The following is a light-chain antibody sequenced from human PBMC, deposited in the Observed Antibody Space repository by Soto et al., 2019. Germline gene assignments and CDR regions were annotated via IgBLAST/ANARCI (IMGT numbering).Light chain of an antibody. J-gene: IGLJ1*01. CDR2: GDN. CDR3: QSNDNGLSGSDV. Sequence: QSVLTQPPSVSGAPGQRVTISCTGSSSNIGAGYDVNWYQQLPETAPKLLIFGDNNRPSGVPDRFSGSKSGTSASLVITGLQADDEADYYCQSNDNGLSGSDVFGTRTKVTVL. CDR1: SSNIGAGYD. V-gene: IGLV1-40*01.